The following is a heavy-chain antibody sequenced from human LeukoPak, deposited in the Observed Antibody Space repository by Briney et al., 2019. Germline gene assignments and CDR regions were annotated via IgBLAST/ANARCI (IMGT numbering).Heavy chain of an antibody. Sequence: GGSLRLSCAASGFTFSSYGMHWVRQAPGKGLEWVAFIWYDGSNKYYVDSVKGRFTISRDNSKNTLYLQMNSLRAEDTAAYFCARDYCSGGSCFFNWGQGTLVTVSS. CDR2: IWYDGSNK. CDR3: ARDYCSGGSCFFN. V-gene: IGHV3-33*01. J-gene: IGHJ4*02. D-gene: IGHD2-15*01. CDR1: GFTFSSYG.